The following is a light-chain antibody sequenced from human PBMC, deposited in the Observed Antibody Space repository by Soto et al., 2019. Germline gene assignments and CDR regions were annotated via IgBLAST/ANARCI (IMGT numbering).Light chain of an antibody. CDR2: DAS. CDR3: QQHFNGPIT. CDR1: QSVSSY. V-gene: IGKV3-11*01. J-gene: IGKJ5*01. Sequence: EIVLTQYPATLSLSPGERATLSCRASQSVSSYLAWYQQKPGQAPRLLIYDASNRATGIPARFSGSGSGTDFTLTISSLEPEDFAVYYCQQHFNGPITFGQGTRLEIK.